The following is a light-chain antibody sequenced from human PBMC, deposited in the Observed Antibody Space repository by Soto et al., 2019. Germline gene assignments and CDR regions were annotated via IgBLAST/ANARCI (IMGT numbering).Light chain of an antibody. CDR3: AAWDASLDGYV. CDR1: SSNLGDNT. Sequence: QSVLTQPPSASGTPGQRVTISCSTSSSNLGDNTVNWYQQVPGTPPKLLIYSNDQRPSGVPDRFSGSKSGTSASLAISGLQSEDEADYYCAAWDASLDGYVFGTGTKLTVL. J-gene: IGLJ1*01. V-gene: IGLV1-44*01. CDR2: SND.